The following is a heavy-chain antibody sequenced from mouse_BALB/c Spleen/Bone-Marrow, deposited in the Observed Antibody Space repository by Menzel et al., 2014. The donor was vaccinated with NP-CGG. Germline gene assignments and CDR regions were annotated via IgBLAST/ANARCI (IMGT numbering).Heavy chain of an antibody. J-gene: IGHJ1*01. CDR2: IRNKANGYTT. Sequence: EVNVVESGGGLVQPGGSLRLSRATSGFTFSDYYMSWVRQPPGKALEWLGFIRNKANGYTTEYGASVKGRFTISRDNSQSILYLQMNTLRAEDSATYYCARDTNYGNYYWYLDVWGAGTTVTVSS. D-gene: IGHD2-1*01. CDR1: GFTFSDYY. CDR3: ARDTNYGNYYWYLDV. V-gene: IGHV7-3*02.